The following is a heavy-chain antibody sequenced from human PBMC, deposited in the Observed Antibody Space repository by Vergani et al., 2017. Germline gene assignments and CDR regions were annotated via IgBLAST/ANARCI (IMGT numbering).Heavy chain of an antibody. Sequence: EVQLLESGGGLVQPGRSLRLSCAASGFTFDDYAMHWVRQAPGKGLQWVAGISWNSGNIAYADSVKGRWTISRDNAKNSLYLQMNSLRAEDTALSYCVKDRGNGSYYLGTPRFDYWGRGTLVTVSS. CDR2: ISWNSGNI. V-gene: IGHV3-9*01. CDR1: GFTFDDYA. J-gene: IGHJ4*02. CDR3: VKDRGNGSYYLGTPRFDY. D-gene: IGHD1-26*01.